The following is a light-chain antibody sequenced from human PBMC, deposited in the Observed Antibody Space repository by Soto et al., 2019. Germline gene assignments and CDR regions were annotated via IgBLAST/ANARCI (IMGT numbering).Light chain of an antibody. V-gene: IGLV2-23*02. J-gene: IGLJ3*02. CDR1: SSDFGNYNL. CDR2: DVT. CDR3: CSYAGSHTMV. Sequence: QSALTQPASVSGSPGQSITISCTGTSSDFGNYNLVSWYQQHPGKAPKLMIFDVTKRPSGVPDRFSGSKSGNTASLTISGLQAEDEADYYCCSYAGSHTMVFGEGTQLTVL.